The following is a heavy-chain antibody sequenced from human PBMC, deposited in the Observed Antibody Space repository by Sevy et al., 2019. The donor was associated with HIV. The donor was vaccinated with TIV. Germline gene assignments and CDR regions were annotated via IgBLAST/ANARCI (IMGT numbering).Heavy chain of an antibody. J-gene: IGHJ4*02. Sequence: GGSLRLSCTTSGFTFEDYALSWFRQAPGKGLEWVAFITRNSYEAYGGTTDYAASVKARFIISRDDSKSIAYLQMNSLKTEDTAVYYCNRGLATADTPEYYFDYWGQGTLVTVSS. V-gene: IGHV3-49*03. CDR1: GFTFEDYA. CDR2: ITRNSYEAYGGTT. CDR3: NRGLATADTPEYYFDY. D-gene: IGHD5-12*01.